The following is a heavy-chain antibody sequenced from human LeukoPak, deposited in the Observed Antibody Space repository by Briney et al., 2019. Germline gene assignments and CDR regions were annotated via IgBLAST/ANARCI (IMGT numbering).Heavy chain of an antibody. J-gene: IGHJ4*02. Sequence: GGSLRLSCAASGFTFSSYAMRWVRQAPGKGLEWVSAISGSGGSTYYADSVKGRFTISRDNSKNTLYLQMNSLRAEDTAVYYCAKDHPPAVAGHRDIDYWGQGTLVTVSS. D-gene: IGHD6-19*01. CDR2: ISGSGGST. V-gene: IGHV3-23*01. CDR3: AKDHPPAVAGHRDIDY. CDR1: GFTFSSYA.